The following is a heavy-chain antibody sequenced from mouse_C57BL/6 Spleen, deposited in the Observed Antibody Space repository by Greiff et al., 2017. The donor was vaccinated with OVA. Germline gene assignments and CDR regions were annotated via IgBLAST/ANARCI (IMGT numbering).Heavy chain of an antibody. D-gene: IGHD5-1*01. CDR1: GYTFTSYW. CDR3: ASSVSNYAMDY. Sequence: QVQLQQPGAELVKPGASVKMSCKASGYTFTSYWITWVKQRPGQGLEWIGDIYPGSGSTNSNEKFKSKATLTVDPSSSTAYLQLSSLTSDDSAFSYFASSVSNYAMDYWGQGTSVTVSS. V-gene: IGHV1-55*01. CDR2: IYPGSGST. J-gene: IGHJ4*01.